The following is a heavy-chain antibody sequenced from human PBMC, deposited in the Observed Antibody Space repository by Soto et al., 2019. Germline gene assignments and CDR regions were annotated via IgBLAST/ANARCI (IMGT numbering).Heavy chain of an antibody. CDR1: GFTFSSYG. CDR2: ISYDGSNK. J-gene: IGHJ4*02. D-gene: IGHD5-12*01. V-gene: IGHV3-30*18. CDR3: AKDLELQSGYVEDYFEY. Sequence: GGSLRLSCAASGFTFSSYGMHWVRQAPGKGLEWVAVISYDGSNKYYADSVKGRFTISRDNSKNTLYLQMNSLRAEDTAVYYCAKDLELQSGYVEDYFEYWGQGTLVTVSS.